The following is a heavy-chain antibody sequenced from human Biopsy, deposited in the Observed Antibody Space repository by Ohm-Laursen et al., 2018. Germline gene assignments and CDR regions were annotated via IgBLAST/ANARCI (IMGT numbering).Heavy chain of an antibody. CDR1: RDSISNYY. Sequence: SDTLSLTCTVSRDSISNYYWTWIRQSPGKGLEWIGYIYYTGSTNYNPSVKSRVTISVDTSKSQFSLKVRSVTAADTAVYYCVRGVDYYDPYHYYALDVWGQGTTVTVSS. J-gene: IGHJ6*02. CDR3: VRGVDYYDPYHYYALDV. V-gene: IGHV4-59*12. CDR2: IYYTGST. D-gene: IGHD3-22*01.